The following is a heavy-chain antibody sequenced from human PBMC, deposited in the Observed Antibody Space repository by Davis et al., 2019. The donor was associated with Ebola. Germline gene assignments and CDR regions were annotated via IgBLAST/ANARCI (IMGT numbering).Heavy chain of an antibody. Sequence: PSETLSLTCTVSGGSISSHNWSWIRQPPGKGLEWIGYIYYSGSTNYNPSLKSRVTISVDTSKNQFSLKLSSVTAADTAVYYCASLWFSYPSTFAGDYYYGMDVWGQGTTVTVSS. CDR3: ASLWFSYPSTFAGDYYYGMDV. J-gene: IGHJ6*02. D-gene: IGHD3-10*01. V-gene: IGHV4-59*11. CDR1: GGSISSHN. CDR2: IYYSGST.